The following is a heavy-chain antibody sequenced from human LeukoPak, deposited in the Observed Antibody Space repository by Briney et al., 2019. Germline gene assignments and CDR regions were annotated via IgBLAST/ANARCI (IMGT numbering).Heavy chain of an antibody. CDR2: IYYSGST. CDR3: ARAVLYSSGWYGNLDY. J-gene: IGHJ4*02. V-gene: IGHV4-59*08. CDR1: GGSISSNY. Sequence: SETLSLTCTVSGGSISSNYWSWLRQPPGKGLEWIGYIYYSGSTYYNPSLKSRVTISVDTSKNQFSLKLSSVTAADTAVYYCARAVLYSSGWYGNLDYWGQGTLVTVSS. D-gene: IGHD6-19*01.